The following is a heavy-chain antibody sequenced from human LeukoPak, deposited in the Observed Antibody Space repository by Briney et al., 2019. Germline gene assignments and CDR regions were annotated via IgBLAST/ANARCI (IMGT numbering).Heavy chain of an antibody. CDR3: ARYSSSWSYYFDY. V-gene: IGHV1-2*02. CDR2: INPNSGGT. D-gene: IGHD6-13*01. J-gene: IGHJ4*02. CDR1: GYTFTGYY. Sequence: ASVKVSCKASGYTFTGYYMHWVRQAPGQGLEWMGWINPNSGGTNYAQKFRGRVTMTRDTSISTAYMELSRLRSDDTAVYYCARYSSSWSYYFDYWGQGTLVTVSS.